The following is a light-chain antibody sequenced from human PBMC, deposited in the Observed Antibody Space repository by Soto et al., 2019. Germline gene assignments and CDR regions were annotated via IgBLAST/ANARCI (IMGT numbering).Light chain of an antibody. V-gene: IGKV3-20*01. Sequence: EIVLTQSPATRSLSPGERATLSCRASQSVASYLAWYQQRPGQAPRLLIYDVSNRATGIPDRFSGSGSGTDFTLTISRMEPEDFAVDDCQQYGSSGTFGQGTKVDIK. J-gene: IGKJ1*01. CDR3: QQYGSSGT. CDR1: QSVASY. CDR2: DVS.